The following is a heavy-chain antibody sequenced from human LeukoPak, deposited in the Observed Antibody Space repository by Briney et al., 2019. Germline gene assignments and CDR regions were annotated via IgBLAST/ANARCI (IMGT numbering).Heavy chain of an antibody. CDR1: GGSFSGYY. Sequence: SETLSLTCAVYGGSFSGYYWSWIRQPPGKGLEWIGEINHSGSTNYNPSLKSRVTISVDTSKNQFSLKLSSVTAADTAVYYCARFAGGGAFDIWGQGTMVTVSS. V-gene: IGHV4-34*01. D-gene: IGHD3-10*01. CDR2: INHSGST. CDR3: ARFAGGGAFDI. J-gene: IGHJ3*02.